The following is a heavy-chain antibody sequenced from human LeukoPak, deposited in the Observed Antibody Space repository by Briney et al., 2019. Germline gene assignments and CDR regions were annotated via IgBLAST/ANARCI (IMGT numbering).Heavy chain of an antibody. CDR1: GFTFSDYY. CDR2: ISSSSSYI. Sequence: PGGSLRLSCAASGFTFSDYYMSWIRQAPGKGLEWVSSISSSSSYIYYADSVKGRFTISRDNAKSSLYLQMNSLRAEDTAVYYCARDRLLWFGELLPGRGQFGYYYGMDVWGQGTTVTVSS. CDR3: ARDRLLWFGELLPGRGQFGYYYGMDV. D-gene: IGHD3-10*01. V-gene: IGHV3-11*06. J-gene: IGHJ6*02.